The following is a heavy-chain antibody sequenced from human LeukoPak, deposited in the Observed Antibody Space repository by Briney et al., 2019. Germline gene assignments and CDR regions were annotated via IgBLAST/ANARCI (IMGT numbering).Heavy chain of an antibody. D-gene: IGHD4-17*01. CDR2: ISASGGST. Sequence: GGSLRLSCAASGFTFSSSAMSWVRQVPGEGLEWGSGISASGGSTSYADSVRGRFTISRDNSKNTLYLQMNSLRAEDTAVYYCARDPENGDYYFDYWGQGTLVTVSS. V-gene: IGHV3-23*01. CDR3: ARDPENGDYYFDY. J-gene: IGHJ4*02. CDR1: GFTFSSSA.